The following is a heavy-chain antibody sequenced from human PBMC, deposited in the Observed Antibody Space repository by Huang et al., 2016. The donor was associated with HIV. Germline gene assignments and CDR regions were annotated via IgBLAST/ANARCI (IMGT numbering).Heavy chain of an antibody. CDR1: GFTFSSYA. V-gene: IGHV3-23*01. CDR2: ISGGGGST. CDR3: AKDPYSSSWFDHFDY. Sequence: EVQLLESGGGLVQPGGSLRLSCAASGFTFSSYAMSWVRQAPGKGLECVSVISGGGGSTYYADSVKGRFTISRDNSKNTLYLQMNSLRAEDAAVYYCAKDPYSSSWFDHFDYWRQGTLVTVSS. J-gene: IGHJ4*02. D-gene: IGHD6-13*01.